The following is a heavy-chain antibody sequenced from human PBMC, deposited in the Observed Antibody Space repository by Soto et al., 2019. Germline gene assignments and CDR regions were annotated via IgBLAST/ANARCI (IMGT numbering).Heavy chain of an antibody. CDR1: GFTFSSYA. D-gene: IGHD4-17*01. CDR2: ISYDGSNK. Sequence: QVQLVESGGGVVQPGRSLRLSCAASGFTFSSYAMHWVRQAPGKGLEWVAVISYDGSNKYYADSVKGRFTISRDNSKNTLYLQMNSLRAEDTAVYYCARGSTVTGTWYLDLWGRGTLVTVSS. J-gene: IGHJ2*01. CDR3: ARGSTVTGTWYLDL. V-gene: IGHV3-30-3*01.